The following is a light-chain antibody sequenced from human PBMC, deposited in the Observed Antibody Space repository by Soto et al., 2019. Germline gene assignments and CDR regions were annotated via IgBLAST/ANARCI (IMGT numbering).Light chain of an antibody. V-gene: IGKV3-20*01. J-gene: IGKJ1*01. CDR2: GAS. Sequence: IVLTQSPGTLSLSPGERATLSCRASQSVSSSYLAWYQQKPGQAPRLLIYGASSRATGIPDRFSGSGSGTDFTLTISRLEPEEFAVYYFQQYGSSRSFGRGTKVDIK. CDR1: QSVSSSY. CDR3: QQYGSSRS.